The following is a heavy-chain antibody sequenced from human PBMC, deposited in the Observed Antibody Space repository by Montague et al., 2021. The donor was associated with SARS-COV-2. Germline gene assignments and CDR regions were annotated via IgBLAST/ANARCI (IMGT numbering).Heavy chain of an antibody. V-gene: IGHV3-23*01. Sequence: SLRLSCAASGFTFSSYAMSWVRQAPGKGLEWVSGISDSGGSTYYADSVKGRFTISRDSSKNTLYLQMNSLRAEDTAVYYCAKGGERITMIVVVITLADFDYWGQGTLVTVSS. CDR1: GFTFSSYA. D-gene: IGHD3-22*01. J-gene: IGHJ4*02. CDR2: ISDSGGST. CDR3: AKGGERITMIVVVITLADFDY.